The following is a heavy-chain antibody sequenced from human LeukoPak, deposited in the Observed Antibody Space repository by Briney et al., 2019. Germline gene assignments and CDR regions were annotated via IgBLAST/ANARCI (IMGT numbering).Heavy chain of an antibody. Sequence: ASVKVSCKASGYTFTSYGISWVRQAPGQGVEWMGWISAYNGNTNYAQKLQGRVTMTTDTSTSTAYMELRSLRSDDTAVYYCASYDYGDNWFDPWGQGTLVTVSS. D-gene: IGHD4-17*01. CDR1: GYTFTSYG. CDR2: ISAYNGNT. J-gene: IGHJ5*02. V-gene: IGHV1-18*01. CDR3: ASYDYGDNWFDP.